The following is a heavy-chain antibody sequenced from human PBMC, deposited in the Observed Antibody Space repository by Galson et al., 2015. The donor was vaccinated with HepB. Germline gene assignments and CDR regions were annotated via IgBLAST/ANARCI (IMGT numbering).Heavy chain of an antibody. CDR1: GYTFTSFD. J-gene: IGHJ3*02. CDR3: ARSHSYFYDSGRSNTFNI. Sequence: SVKVSCKASGYTFTSFDINWVRQATGQGPEWMGWMNPNSGNTGYSHKFRGRVAMTRNTSISTAYMELSGLTSEDTAFYYCARSHSYFYDSGRSNTFNIWGQGTMVTVSS. D-gene: IGHD3-22*01. V-gene: IGHV1-8*01. CDR2: MNPNSGNT.